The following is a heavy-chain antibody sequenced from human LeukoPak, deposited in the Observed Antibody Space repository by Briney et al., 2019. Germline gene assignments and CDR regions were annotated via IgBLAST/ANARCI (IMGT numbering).Heavy chain of an antibody. CDR2: VSDSGRST. V-gene: IGHV3-23*01. D-gene: IGHD2-15*01. J-gene: IGHJ4*02. CDR3: ARQTGYCSEGTCYFNI. Sequence: GGSLRLSCVASGFTFSNYAMSWVRQAPGKGLEWVSAVSDSGRSTSYADSVKGRFTISRVNSKNTLFLQMNRLRAEDTAVCHCARQTGYCSEGTCYFNIWGQGTLVTVSS. CDR1: GFTFSNYA.